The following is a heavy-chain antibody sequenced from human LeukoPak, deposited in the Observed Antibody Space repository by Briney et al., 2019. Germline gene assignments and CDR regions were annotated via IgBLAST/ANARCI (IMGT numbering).Heavy chain of an antibody. CDR3: ARVSITMVRGVIPY. CDR1: GYTFTGYY. J-gene: IGHJ4*02. V-gene: IGHV1-8*02. Sequence: GASVKVSCKASGYTFTGYYMHRVRQAPGQGLEWMGWMNPNSGNTGYAQKFQGRVTMTRNTSISTAYMELGSLRSEDTAVYYCARVSITMVRGVIPYWGQGTLVTVSS. CDR2: MNPNSGNT. D-gene: IGHD3-10*01.